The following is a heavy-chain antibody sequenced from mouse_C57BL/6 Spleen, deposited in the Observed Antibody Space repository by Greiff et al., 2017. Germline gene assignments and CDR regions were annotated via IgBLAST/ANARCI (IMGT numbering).Heavy chain of an antibody. CDR2: ISDGGSYT. V-gene: IGHV5-4*01. J-gene: IGHJ1*03. Sequence: EVQGVESGGGLVKPGGSLKLSCAASGFTFSSYAMSWVRQTPEKRLEWVATISDGGSYTYYPDNVKGRFTISRDNAKNNLYLQMSHLKSEDTAMYYCARDRGYGYFDVWGTGTTVTVSS. CDR3: ARDRGYGYFDV. D-gene: IGHD3-1*01. CDR1: GFTFSSYA.